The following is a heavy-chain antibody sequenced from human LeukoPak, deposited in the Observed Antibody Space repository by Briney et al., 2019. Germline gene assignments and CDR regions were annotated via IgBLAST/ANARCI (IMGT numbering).Heavy chain of an antibody. D-gene: IGHD2-2*01. Sequence: GGSLRLSCAASGFTFSSYAMRWVRQAPGKGLEWVAVISYDGSNKYYADSVKGRFTISRDNSKNTLYLQMNSLRAEDTAVYYCARGLPYPAVPAATSFDYWGQGTLVTVSS. CDR3: ARGLPYPAVPAATSFDY. V-gene: IGHV3-30-3*01. CDR1: GFTFSSYA. CDR2: ISYDGSNK. J-gene: IGHJ4*02.